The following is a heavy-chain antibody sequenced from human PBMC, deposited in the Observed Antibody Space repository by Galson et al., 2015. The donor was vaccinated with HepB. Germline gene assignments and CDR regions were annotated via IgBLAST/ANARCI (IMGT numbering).Heavy chain of an antibody. CDR1: GFTFSSYA. D-gene: IGHD3-3*01. Sequence: SLRLSCAASGFTFSSYAMHWVRQAPGKGLEWVAVISYDGSNKYYADSVKGRFTISRDNSKNTLYLQMNSLRAEDTAVYYCARGAHSLRFLEWSTYYYYGMDVWGQGTTVTVSS. CDR2: ISYDGSNK. V-gene: IGHV3-30-3*01. CDR3: ARGAHSLRFLEWSTYYYYGMDV. J-gene: IGHJ6*02.